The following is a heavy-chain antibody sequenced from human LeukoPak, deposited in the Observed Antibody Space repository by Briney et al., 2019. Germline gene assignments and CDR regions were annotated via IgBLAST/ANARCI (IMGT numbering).Heavy chain of an antibody. Sequence: SETLSLTCTVSGCSISSGGYYWSWIRQHPGKGLEWIGYIYYSGSTYYNPSLKSRVTISVDTSKNQFSLKLSSVTAADTAVYYCARADVQVAGPSFDYWGQGTLVTVSS. V-gene: IGHV4-31*03. D-gene: IGHD6-19*01. CDR3: ARADVQVAGPSFDY. J-gene: IGHJ4*02. CDR2: IYYSGST. CDR1: GCSISSGGYY.